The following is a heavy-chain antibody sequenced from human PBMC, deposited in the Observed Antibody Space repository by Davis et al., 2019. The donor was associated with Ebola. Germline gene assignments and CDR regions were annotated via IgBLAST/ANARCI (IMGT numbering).Heavy chain of an antibody. Sequence: PGGSLRLSCAASGFPFSSYWMHWVRQVPGKGLVWVSRINSDGSATIYGDAVKGRFTVSRDNARNTLYLQMNSLRAKDTAVYYCAKDGLTMVRGVGDYYYYGMDVWGKGTTVTVSS. J-gene: IGHJ6*04. CDR3: AKDGLTMVRGVGDYYYYGMDV. CDR2: INSDGSAT. CDR1: GFPFSSYW. D-gene: IGHD3-10*01. V-gene: IGHV3-74*01.